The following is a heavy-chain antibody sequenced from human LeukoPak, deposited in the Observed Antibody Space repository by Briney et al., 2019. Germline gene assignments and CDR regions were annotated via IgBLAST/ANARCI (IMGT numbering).Heavy chain of an antibody. CDR2: ISSSSSYI. V-gene: IGHV3-21*01. CDR1: GFTFSSYS. CDR3: ASSLPYYYDSSGYYPNDY. J-gene: IGHJ4*02. D-gene: IGHD3-22*01. Sequence: GGSLRLSCAASGFTFSSYSMNWVRQAPGKGLEWVSSISSSSSYIYYADSVKGRFTISRDNAKNSLYLQMNSLRAEDTAVYYCASSLPYYYDSSGYYPNDYWGQGTLVTVSS.